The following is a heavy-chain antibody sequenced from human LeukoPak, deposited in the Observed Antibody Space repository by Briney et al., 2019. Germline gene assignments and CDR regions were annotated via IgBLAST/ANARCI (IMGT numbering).Heavy chain of an antibody. V-gene: IGHV3-30*02. CDR2: IRYDGSDE. CDR1: GFTFSDYG. D-gene: IGHD1-26*01. CDR3: ARGSGVSYYYYMDV. J-gene: IGHJ6*03. Sequence: GGSLRLSCAASGFTFSDYGMHWVRQPPGKGLEWVAFIRYDGSDEYYADSVKGRFTISRDSSENTLYLQMNSLRAEDTAVYYCARGSGVSYYYYMDVWGKGTTVTVSS.